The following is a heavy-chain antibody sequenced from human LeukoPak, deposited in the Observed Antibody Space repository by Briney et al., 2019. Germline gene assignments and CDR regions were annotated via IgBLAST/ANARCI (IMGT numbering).Heavy chain of an antibody. CDR2: ISRNSGNT. Sequence: GGSLRLSCAASGFTFDYYAMHWVRQAPGKGLEWVSGISRNSGNTGYADSVKGRFTISRDNAKNSLFLQMNSLRAEDTALYYCAKDISGGNSWQFSYYMDFWGKGTTVTVSS. CDR3: AKDISGGNSWQFSYYMDF. CDR1: GFTFDYYA. J-gene: IGHJ6*03. V-gene: IGHV3-9*01. D-gene: IGHD6-13*01.